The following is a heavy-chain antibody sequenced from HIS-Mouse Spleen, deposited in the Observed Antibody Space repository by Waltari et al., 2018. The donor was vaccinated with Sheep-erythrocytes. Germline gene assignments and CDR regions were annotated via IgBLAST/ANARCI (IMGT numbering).Heavy chain of an antibody. CDR3: ARHKDTAMVHFDY. CDR2: IYYSGRT. D-gene: IGHD5-18*01. Sequence: QLQLQESGPGLVKPSETLSLTCPVSGGSISSSSYYWGWIRQPPGKGLQWIGSIYYSGRTYYTPSLKSRVPISVDTSKNQFSLKLSSVTAADTAVYYCARHKDTAMVHFDYWGQGTLVTVSS. J-gene: IGHJ4*02. V-gene: IGHV4-39*01. CDR1: GGSISSSSYY.